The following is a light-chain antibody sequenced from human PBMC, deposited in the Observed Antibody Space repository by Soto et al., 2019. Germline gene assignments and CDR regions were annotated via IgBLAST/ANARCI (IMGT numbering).Light chain of an antibody. CDR1: QSVAKNY. CDR3: LQYASEPLT. CDR2: GAS. J-gene: IGKJ4*01. Sequence: ETVLTQSPGTLSLSPGERATLSCRASQSVAKNYLAWYQHKPGQGPRLLISGASSRATGIPDRFSGSGSGTDFTLTISRLQREDFGVYYCLQYASEPLTFGGGTKVEI. V-gene: IGKV3-20*01.